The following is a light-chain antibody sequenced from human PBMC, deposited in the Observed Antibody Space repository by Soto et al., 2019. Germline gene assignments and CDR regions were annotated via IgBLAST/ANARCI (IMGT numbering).Light chain of an antibody. CDR2: DAS. CDR1: QSVNIW. J-gene: IGKJ1*01. Sequence: DIQMTQSPSTVSASIGDRVTITCRASQSVNIWLAWYQQRSGKAPKVLISDASTMESGVPPRFSGRGSETEFNLPIISMQPEDFVTDYYQQHKSFSWTFGQGTKVDIK. CDR3: QQHKSFSWT. V-gene: IGKV1-5*01.